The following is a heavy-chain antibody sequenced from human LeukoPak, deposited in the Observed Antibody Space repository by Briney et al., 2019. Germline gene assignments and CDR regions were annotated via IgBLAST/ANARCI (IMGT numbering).Heavy chain of an antibody. Sequence: GGSLRLSCAASGFTLSSYGMHWVRQAPGKGLEWVAFIRYDGSNKYYADSVKGRFTISRDNSKNTLYLQMNSLRAEDTAVYYCAKLREWELPDLFDYWGQGTLVTVSS. J-gene: IGHJ4*02. CDR2: IRYDGSNK. V-gene: IGHV3-30*02. CDR3: AKLREWELPDLFDY. CDR1: GFTLSSYG. D-gene: IGHD1-26*01.